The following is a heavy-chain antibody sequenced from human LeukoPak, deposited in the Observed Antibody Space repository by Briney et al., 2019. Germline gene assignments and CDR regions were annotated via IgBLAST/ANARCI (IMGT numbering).Heavy chain of an antibody. Sequence: GGSLRLSCAASGFTFSDCWLSWIRQAPGTGLEWVSYISDNGNVKHYADSVRGRFTISRDNAKNSVYLQLNSLRVEDTAVYFCARVGTLEGAGATDFWGQGILVTVSS. CDR3: ARVGTLEGAGATDF. D-gene: IGHD6-13*01. J-gene: IGHJ4*02. CDR2: ISDNGNVK. CDR1: GFTFSDCW. V-gene: IGHV3-11*01.